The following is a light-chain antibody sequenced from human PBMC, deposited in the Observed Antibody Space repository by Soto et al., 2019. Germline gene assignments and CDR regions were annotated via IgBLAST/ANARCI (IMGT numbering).Light chain of an antibody. CDR2: DAS. V-gene: IGKV3-11*01. CDR3: QPRASWLPFT. CDR1: QDISNF. Sequence: EIVLAQSPATLSLSPGERATLSCRASQDISNFLAWYQQRPGQAPRLLIYDASNRATGIPARFSGSGSGTDFTLTIVGLESEAFAIYYCQPRASWLPFTFGQGTKLEV. J-gene: IGKJ2*01.